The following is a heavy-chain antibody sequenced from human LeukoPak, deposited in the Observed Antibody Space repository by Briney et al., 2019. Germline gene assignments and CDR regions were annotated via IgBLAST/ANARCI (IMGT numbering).Heavy chain of an antibody. J-gene: IGHJ4*02. D-gene: IGHD2-15*01. CDR3: ARDPCSGGSCYLDY. CDR1: GFTFSIYA. V-gene: IGHV3-30*04. CDR2: ISYDGSNK. Sequence: GRSLRLSRAASGFTFSIYAMHWVRQAPGKGLEWVAVISYDGSNKYYADSVKGRFTISRDNSKNTLYLQMNSLRAEDTAVYYCARDPCSGGSCYLDYWGQGTLVTVSS.